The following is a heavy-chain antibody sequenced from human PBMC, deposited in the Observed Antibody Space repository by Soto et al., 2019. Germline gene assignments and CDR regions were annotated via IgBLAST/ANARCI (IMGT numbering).Heavy chain of an antibody. D-gene: IGHD4-4*01. Sequence: GESLKISCKGSGYTFTDYWIGWVRQLPGKGLEWMGIIYPGDSDTRYSPSFQGHVTITVDKSTSTAYLQWNTLKASDTAMYYCERNLSNFRHYYYDMEVWGQGTTVTVSS. J-gene: IGHJ6*02. V-gene: IGHV5-51*01. CDR3: ERNLSNFRHYYYDMEV. CDR1: GYTFTDYW. CDR2: IYPGDSDT.